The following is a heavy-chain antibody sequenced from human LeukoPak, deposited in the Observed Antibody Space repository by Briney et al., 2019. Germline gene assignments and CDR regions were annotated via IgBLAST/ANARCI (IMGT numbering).Heavy chain of an antibody. Sequence: ASLKVSCKASGYTFTSYYLNWVRQAPGQGLEWMGIINPTTGSTSLPQKFQGRVTMTRDTSTSTVYMELSSLRSEDTAVYYCARGREYSGYQGYYFDYWGRGTLVTVSS. D-gene: IGHD5-12*01. CDR1: GYTFTSYY. V-gene: IGHV1-46*01. CDR3: ARGREYSGYQGYYFDY. J-gene: IGHJ4*02. CDR2: INPTTGST.